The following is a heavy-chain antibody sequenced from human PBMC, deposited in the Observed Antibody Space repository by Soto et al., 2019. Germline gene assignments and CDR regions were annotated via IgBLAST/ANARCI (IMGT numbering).Heavy chain of an antibody. V-gene: IGHV4-59*08. D-gene: IGHD4-17*01. CDR2: IYYSGST. CDR3: ARRYGVYFDY. Sequence: SETLSLTCAVSGDSISGYYWSWIRQPPGKGLEWIGYIYYSGSTNYYNPSLNRRATISVDASKNQFSLKLSSVTAADTAVYYCARRYGVYFDYWGQGTLVTVSS. CDR1: GDSISGYY. J-gene: IGHJ4*02.